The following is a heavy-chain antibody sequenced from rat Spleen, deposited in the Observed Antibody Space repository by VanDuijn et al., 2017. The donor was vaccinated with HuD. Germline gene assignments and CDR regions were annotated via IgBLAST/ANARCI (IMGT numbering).Heavy chain of an antibody. D-gene: IGHD4-3*01. CDR2: INYDGSTT. CDR1: GFTFSDYY. Sequence: EVQLLESDGGLEQPGRSLKLSCVASGFTFSDYYMAWVRQAPTKGLEWVAAINYDGSTTSYRDSVKGRFTISRDYAKSTLYLQMNSLRSEDTATDYCTSLNSGHGVMDAWGQGVMVTVSS. CDR3: TSLNSGHGVMDA. J-gene: IGHJ2*01. V-gene: IGHV5-29*01.